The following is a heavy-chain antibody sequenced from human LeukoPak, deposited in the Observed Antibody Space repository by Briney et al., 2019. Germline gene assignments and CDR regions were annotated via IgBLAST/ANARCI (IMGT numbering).Heavy chain of an antibody. V-gene: IGHV3-23*01. CDR1: GCAFSTHT. Sequence: PGGSLRLSCAASGCAFSTHTMTWVRLAPAPGKGLEWVSTITTSSATYYADSLKGRFTISRDNSKNTLYLQINSLRAEDTAVYYCAKNSPKPAGTYFQHCGQGTLVTVSS. J-gene: IGHJ1*01. D-gene: IGHD2-2*01. CDR2: ITTSSAT. CDR3: AKNSPKPAGTYFQH.